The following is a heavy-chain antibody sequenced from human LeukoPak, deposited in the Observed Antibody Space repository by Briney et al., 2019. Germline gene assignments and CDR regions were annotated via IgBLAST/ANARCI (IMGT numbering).Heavy chain of an antibody. CDR2: IYYSGSS. Sequence: PSETLSLTCTVSGGSISSYYWSWIRQPAGKGLEWIGRIYYSGSSYYNPSLKSRVTISVHASKKPFPLELSFVTAADTAVYYCARDLVYYDSSGYYYPFDYWGQGTLVTVSS. J-gene: IGHJ4*02. V-gene: IGHV4-59*05. CDR1: GGSISSYY. D-gene: IGHD3-22*01. CDR3: ARDLVYYDSSGYYYPFDY.